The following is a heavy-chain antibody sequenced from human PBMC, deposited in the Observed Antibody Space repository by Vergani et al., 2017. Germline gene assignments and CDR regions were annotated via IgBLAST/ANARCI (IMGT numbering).Heavy chain of an antibody. J-gene: IGHJ4*02. V-gene: IGHV3-30*02. CDR3: AKDAGSYENFFDS. D-gene: IGHD1-26*01. CDR1: GFTFSSYG. Sequence: QVQLVESGGGVVQPGGSLRLSCAASGFTFSSYGMHWVRQAPGKGLEWVAFIRYDGSHKYYADSVKGRFTISRDNSKNTLYLQMNSLRAEDTAVYYCAKDAGSYENFFDSWGQGTLVTVSS. CDR2: IRYDGSHK.